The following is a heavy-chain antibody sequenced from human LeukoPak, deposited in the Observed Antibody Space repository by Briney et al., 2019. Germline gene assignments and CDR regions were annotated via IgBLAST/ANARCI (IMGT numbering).Heavy chain of an antibody. CDR2: IYYSGSGST. CDR3: ARFQTYYYDSSGSHYFDY. D-gene: IGHD3-22*01. CDR1: GGSIRNYY. Sequence: PSETLSLTCTVSGGSIRNYYWSWIRQPPGKGLEWIGFIYYSGSGSTNYNPSLKSRVTILLDTSRDHFSLKLNSVTATDPAVYFCARFQTYYYDSSGSHYFDYWGQGTLVTVSS. J-gene: IGHJ4*02. V-gene: IGHV4-59*01.